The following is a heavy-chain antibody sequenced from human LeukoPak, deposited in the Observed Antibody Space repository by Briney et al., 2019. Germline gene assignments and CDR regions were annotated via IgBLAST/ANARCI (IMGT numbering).Heavy chain of an antibody. V-gene: IGHV1-2*02. Sequence: GASVKVSCKASGYTFTGYYMHWVQQAPGQGLEWMGWINPNSGGTNYAQKFQGRVTMTRDTSISTAYMELSRLRSDDTAVYYCASGYCGGACQLGGVDMWGQGTMVTVSS. CDR1: GYTFTGYY. CDR3: ASGYCGGACQLGGVDM. CDR2: INPNSGGT. D-gene: IGHD2-21*02. J-gene: IGHJ3*02.